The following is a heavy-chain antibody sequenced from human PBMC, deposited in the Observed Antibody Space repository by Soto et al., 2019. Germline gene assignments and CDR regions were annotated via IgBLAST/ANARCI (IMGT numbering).Heavy chain of an antibody. CDR3: ARAGSENDY. J-gene: IGHJ4*02. V-gene: IGHV3-7*05. CDR2: IKQDGSER. Sequence: EVKLVESGGGLVQPGGSLRLSCAASGFTFSNYWMSWVRQAPGKGLEWVANIKQDGSERNYVDSVKGLFTISRDNAKNSLYVQLNSLRAEDTAVYYCARAGSENDYWGQGTLVTVSS. CDR1: GFTFSNYW. D-gene: IGHD3-10*01.